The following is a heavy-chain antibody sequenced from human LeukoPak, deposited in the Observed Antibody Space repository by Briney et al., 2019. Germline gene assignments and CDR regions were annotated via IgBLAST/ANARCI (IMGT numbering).Heavy chain of an antibody. Sequence: SVKVSCKASGGTFSSYAISWVRQAPGQGLEWMGGIIPIFGTANYAQKFQGRATITADESTSTAYMELSSLRSEDTAVYYCARHIKRTTIFGVVIPRPYYYGMDVWGQGTTVTVSS. CDR2: IIPIFGTA. J-gene: IGHJ6*02. V-gene: IGHV1-69*01. D-gene: IGHD3-3*01. CDR1: GGTFSSYA. CDR3: ARHIKRTTIFGVVIPRPYYYGMDV.